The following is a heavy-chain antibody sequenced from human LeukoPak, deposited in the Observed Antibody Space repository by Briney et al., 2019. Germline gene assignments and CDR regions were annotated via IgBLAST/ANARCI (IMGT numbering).Heavy chain of an antibody. CDR2: ISAYNGNT. V-gene: IGHV1-18*01. Sequence: GASVKVSCKASGYTFTSYGISWVRQAPGQGLEWMGWISAYNGNTNYAQKLQGRVTMTTDTSTSTAYMELRSLRSDDTAVYYCARVRDIVVVPVYDYWGLGTLVTVSS. CDR3: ARVRDIVVVPVYDY. CDR1: GYTFTSYG. J-gene: IGHJ4*02. D-gene: IGHD2-2*01.